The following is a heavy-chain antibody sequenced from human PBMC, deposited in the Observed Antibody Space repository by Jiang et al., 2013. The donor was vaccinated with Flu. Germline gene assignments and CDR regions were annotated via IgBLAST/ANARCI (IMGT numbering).Heavy chain of an antibody. CDR3: AREYPFNNIWAFDH. D-gene: IGHD3-16*01. V-gene: IGHV7-4-1*02. J-gene: IGHJ4*02. CDR1: GYTFISYA. CDR2: INTNTGNP. Sequence: QSGSELKKPGASVKVSCKASGYTFISYAVHWVRQAPGQGLEWMGWINTNTGNPTYAQGFTGRFVLSLDTSVSTAYLQISSLKAEDTAVYYCAREYPFNNIWAFDHLGQGTLVTVSS.